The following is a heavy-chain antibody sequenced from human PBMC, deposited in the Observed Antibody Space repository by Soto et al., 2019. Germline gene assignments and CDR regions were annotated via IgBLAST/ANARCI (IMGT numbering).Heavy chain of an antibody. D-gene: IGHD3-3*01. CDR1: GFTFSSYA. Sequence: SLRLSCAASGFTFSSYAMSWVRQAPGKGLEWVSAISGSGGSTYYADSVKGRFTISRDNSKNTLYLQMNSLRAEDTAVYYCAKDPGYDFWSGYSDRWFDPWGQGTLVTVSS. J-gene: IGHJ5*02. CDR2: ISGSGGST. CDR3: AKDPGYDFWSGYSDRWFDP. V-gene: IGHV3-23*01.